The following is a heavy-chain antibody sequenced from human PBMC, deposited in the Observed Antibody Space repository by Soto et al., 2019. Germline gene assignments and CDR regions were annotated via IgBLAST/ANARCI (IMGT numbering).Heavy chain of an antibody. D-gene: IGHD3-10*01. J-gene: IGHJ6*02. CDR1: GGSISSGGYY. V-gene: IGHV4-31*03. CDR3: HGVRGGDYYYGMDV. CDR2: IYYSGST. Sequence: QVQLQESGPGLVKPSQTLSLTCTVSGGSISSGGYYWSWIRQHPGKGLEWIGYIYYSGSTYYNPCRLRRVTISVDTSKNQFSLKLSSVTAADTSVYYCHGVRGGDYYYGMDVWGQGATVTVSS.